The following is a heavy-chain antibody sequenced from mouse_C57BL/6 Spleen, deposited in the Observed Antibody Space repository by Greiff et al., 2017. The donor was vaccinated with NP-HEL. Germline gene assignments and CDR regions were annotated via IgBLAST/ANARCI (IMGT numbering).Heavy chain of an antibody. D-gene: IGHD1-2*01. CDR2: IYPSDSET. CDR1: GYTFTSYW. V-gene: IGHV1-61*01. CDR3: ARYSITTAHFDY. Sequence: QVQLQQPGAELVRPGSSVKLSCKASGYTFTSYWMDWVKQRPGQGLEWIGNIYPSDSETHYNQKFKDKATLTVDKSSSTAYMQLSSLTSEDSAVYYCARYSITTAHFDYWGQGITLTVSS. J-gene: IGHJ2*01.